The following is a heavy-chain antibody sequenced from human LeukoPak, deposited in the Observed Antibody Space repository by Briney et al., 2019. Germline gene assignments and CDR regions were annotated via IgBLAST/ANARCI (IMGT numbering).Heavy chain of an antibody. CDR3: ARDEGYSSPIDY. V-gene: IGHV3-20*04. J-gene: IGHJ4*02. D-gene: IGHD6-13*01. Sequence: GGSLRLSCAASGFTFDDYGMSWVRQAPGKGLEWVSGINWNGGSTGYADSVKGRFTISRDNAKNTLYLQMNSLRAEDTAVYYCARDEGYSSPIDYWGQGTLVTVSS. CDR2: INWNGGST. CDR1: GFTFDDYG.